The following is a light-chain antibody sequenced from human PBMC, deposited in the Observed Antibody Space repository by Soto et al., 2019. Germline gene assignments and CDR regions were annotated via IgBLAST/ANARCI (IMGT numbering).Light chain of an antibody. CDR1: QSVSSY. CDR3: QQRSNWPPIT. J-gene: IGKJ5*01. CDR2: DAS. V-gene: IGKV3-11*01. Sequence: EIVLTQSPATLSLSPGERATLSCRASQSVSSYLAWYQQKPGQAPRLLIYDASNRATGFPARFSGSGSETDFTLTISSLEPEDFAVYYCQQRSNWPPITFGQGTRLEIK.